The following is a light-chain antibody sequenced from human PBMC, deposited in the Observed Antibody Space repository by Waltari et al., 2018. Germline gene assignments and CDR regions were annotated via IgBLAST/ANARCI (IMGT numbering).Light chain of an antibody. Sequence: DIVMTQSPDSLAVSLGERATINCKSSQSLFYSSNSKNYLAWYQQKPGQYPKLLSYWASTRESGVPDRFSGSGSGTDFTLTISTLQAEDVAVYYCHQYYSLFTFGPGTKVDIK. CDR1: QSLFYSSNSKNY. CDR2: WAS. V-gene: IGKV4-1*01. J-gene: IGKJ3*01. CDR3: HQYYSLFT.